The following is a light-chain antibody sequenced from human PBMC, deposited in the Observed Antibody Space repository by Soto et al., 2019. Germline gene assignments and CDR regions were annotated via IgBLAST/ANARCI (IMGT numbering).Light chain of an antibody. CDR1: QSVSSY. V-gene: IGKV3-11*01. CDR2: DAS. CDR3: LQRNNWPPIT. J-gene: IGKJ5*01. Sequence: EIVLTQSPATLSLSPGERATLSCRASQSVSSYLAWYQQKPGQAPRLLIYDASNRASGIPARFSGSGSGTDFTLTISSLEPEDFAVYYCLQRNNWPPITFGQGTRLQIK.